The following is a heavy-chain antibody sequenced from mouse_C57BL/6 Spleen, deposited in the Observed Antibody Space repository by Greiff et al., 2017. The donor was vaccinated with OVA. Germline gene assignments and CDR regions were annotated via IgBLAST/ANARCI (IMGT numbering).Heavy chain of an antibody. CDR1: GYTFTSYG. CDR2: IYPRSGNT. J-gene: IGHJ3*01. CDR3: ARGGIYDGYSFAY. V-gene: IGHV1-81*01. Sequence: VQLQQSGAELARPGASVKLSCKASGYTFTSYGISWVKQRTGQGLEWIGEIYPRSGNTYYNEKFKGKATLTADKSSSTAYMELRSLTSEDSAVYFCARGGIYDGYSFAYWGQGTLVTVSA. D-gene: IGHD2-3*01.